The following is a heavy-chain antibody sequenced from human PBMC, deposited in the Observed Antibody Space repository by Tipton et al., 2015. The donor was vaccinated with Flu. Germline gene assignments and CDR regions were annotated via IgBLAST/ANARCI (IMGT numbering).Heavy chain of an antibody. D-gene: IGHD4-11*01. V-gene: IGHV4-4*08. CDR1: GGSISGNS. CDR3: ARRDYSNYVSEPKNWFDP. Sequence: TLSLTCTVTGGSISGNSWIRQSPGKGLEWLAYVSASGSVRYNPPHTSRASIVADTPSGRFTLRLASVTEADTAVYYCARRDYSNYVSEPKNWFDPWGQGTLVTVSS. CDR2: VSASGSV. J-gene: IGHJ5*02.